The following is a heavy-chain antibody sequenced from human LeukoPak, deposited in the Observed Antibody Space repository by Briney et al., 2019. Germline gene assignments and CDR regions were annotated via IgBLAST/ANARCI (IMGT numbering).Heavy chain of an antibody. J-gene: IGHJ4*02. Sequence: SETLTLTCAVYGGSFSGYYWSWIRQPPGKGLEWIGEINHSGSTNYNPSLKSRVTISVDTSKNQFSLKLSSVTAADTAVYYCAGRGDYYFDYWGQGTLVTVSS. CDR2: INHSGST. CDR3: AGRGDYYFDY. V-gene: IGHV4-34*01. CDR1: GGSFSGYY. D-gene: IGHD2-21*02.